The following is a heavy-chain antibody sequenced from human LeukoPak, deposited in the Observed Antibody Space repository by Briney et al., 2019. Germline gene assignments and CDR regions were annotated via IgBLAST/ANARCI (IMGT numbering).Heavy chain of an antibody. V-gene: IGHV3-11*04. J-gene: IGHJ4*02. CDR1: GGSFSGYY. D-gene: IGHD2-15*01. Sequence: LSLTCAVYGGSFSGYYWSWVRQAPGKRLEWISYISSRGVTISYADSVKGRFTISRDNARSSLYLQMNSLRVEDTAVYYCARGAAYSDWGQGTLVTVSS. CDR2: ISSRGVTI. CDR3: ARGAAYSD.